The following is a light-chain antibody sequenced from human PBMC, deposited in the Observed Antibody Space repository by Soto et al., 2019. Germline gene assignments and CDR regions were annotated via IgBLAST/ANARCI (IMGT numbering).Light chain of an antibody. CDR1: QSISSNY. V-gene: IGKV3-20*01. Sequence: ETVLTQSPGTLSLSPGDRATLSCRATQSISSNYVAWYQQKPGQAPRLLIYCASSRATGIPDRFRGSGSGTDFTLTISRLEPEDFAVYYWQQYGSSPYTFGQGTKLEIK. CDR2: CAS. CDR3: QQYGSSPYT. J-gene: IGKJ2*01.